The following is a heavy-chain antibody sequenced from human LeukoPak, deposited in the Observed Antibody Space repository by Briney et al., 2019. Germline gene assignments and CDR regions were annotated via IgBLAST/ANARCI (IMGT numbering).Heavy chain of an antibody. J-gene: IGHJ4*02. V-gene: IGHV4-31*03. CDR3: ASHTTLYYYFHY. D-gene: IGHD2-8*01. CDR1: GGSISSGDYY. Sequence: SETLSLTCTVSGGSISSGDYYWSWIRQHPGKCLEWIGYIYYSGSTYSNPSLKSRVTISVDTSKNQFSLKLSSVTAADTAVYYCASHTTLYYYFHYWGQGTLVTVSS. CDR2: IYYSGST.